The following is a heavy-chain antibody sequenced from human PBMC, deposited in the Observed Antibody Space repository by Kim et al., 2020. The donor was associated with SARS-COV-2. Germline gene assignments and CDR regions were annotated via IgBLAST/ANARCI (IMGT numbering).Heavy chain of an antibody. J-gene: IGHJ3*02. CDR2: ISGSGVNT. D-gene: IGHD6-13*01. V-gene: IGHV3-23*01. Sequence: GGSLRLSCAASGFTFTSYAMSWVRQAPGKGLEWVSTISGSGVNTYYADSVKGRFTISRDNSKNTLYMQMNSLRAEDTAVYYCAKPLRGSWKDAFDIWGQGKMVTVSS. CDR3: AKPLRGSWKDAFDI. CDR1: GFTFTSYA.